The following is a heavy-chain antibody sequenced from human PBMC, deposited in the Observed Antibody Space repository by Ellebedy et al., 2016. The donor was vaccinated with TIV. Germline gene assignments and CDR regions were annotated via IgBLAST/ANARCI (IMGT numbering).Heavy chain of an antibody. D-gene: IGHD2-15*01. J-gene: IGHJ4*02. CDR1: GLTFTSLPFSKAW. V-gene: IGHV3-15*07. CDR2: IKSKTDGETT. CDR3: VTEHIGWWGPFAVIY. Sequence: GGSLRLSXAVSGLTFTSLPFSKAWANWVRQAPGKGPEWVGRIKSKTDGETTEYAAPVQGRFTISRDDSENTLFLQMNSLKIEDTAVYYCVTEHIGWWGPFAVIYWGRGTLVTVSS.